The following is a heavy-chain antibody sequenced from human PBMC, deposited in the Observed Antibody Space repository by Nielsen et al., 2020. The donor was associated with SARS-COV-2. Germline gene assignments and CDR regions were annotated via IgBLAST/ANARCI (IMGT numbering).Heavy chain of an antibody. V-gene: IGHV3-23*01. CDR2: LSSST. CDR1: GITISTYG. CDR3: AKRSGYTSGWYGDY. D-gene: IGHD6-19*01. J-gene: IGHJ4*02. Sequence: GESLKISCVVSGITISTYGMSRVRQAPGKGLEWVSALSSSTYYADPVKGRFTVSRDNPKNTLYLQMNSLRAEDTAVYYCAKRSGYTSGWYGDYWGQGTLVTVSS.